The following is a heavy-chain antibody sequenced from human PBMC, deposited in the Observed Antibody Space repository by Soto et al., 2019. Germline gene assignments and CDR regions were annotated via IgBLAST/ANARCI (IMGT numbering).Heavy chain of an antibody. J-gene: IGHJ6*02. CDR1: GFTFSGSA. D-gene: IGHD3-22*01. V-gene: IGHV3-73*01. Sequence: GGSLRLSCAASGFTFSGSAMHWVRQASGEGLEWVGRIRSKANSYATAYAASVKGRFTISRDDSKNTAYLQMNSLKTEDTAVYYCTRRLYDSNRKGTYYYYGMDVWGQGTTVTVSS. CDR3: TRRLYDSNRKGTYYYYGMDV. CDR2: IRSKANSYAT.